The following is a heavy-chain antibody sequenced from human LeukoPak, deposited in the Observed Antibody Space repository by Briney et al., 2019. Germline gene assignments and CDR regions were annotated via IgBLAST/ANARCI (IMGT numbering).Heavy chain of an antibody. CDR1: GGSISNYY. CDR2: IHISAGS. Sequence: SETLSLTCTVSGGSISNYYWNWIRQPAGKGLESIGRIHISAGSNYSPSLKSRVTMSIDTAKNQFSLKLTSLTAADTAVYYCTRDATYYLRYGYFDYWGQGTLVTVSS. J-gene: IGHJ4*02. D-gene: IGHD2/OR15-2a*01. V-gene: IGHV4-4*07. CDR3: TRDATYYLRYGYFDY.